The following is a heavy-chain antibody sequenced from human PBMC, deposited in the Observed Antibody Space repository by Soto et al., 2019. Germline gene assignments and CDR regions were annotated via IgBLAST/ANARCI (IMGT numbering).Heavy chain of an antibody. CDR1: GGAISSYY. V-gene: IGHV4-4*07. J-gene: IGHJ6*02. D-gene: IGHD3-3*02. CDR3: ARVAFSYFGTDV. CDR2: VFISGST. Sequence: SETLSLTCSVPGGAISSYYWSWVRQPAGKGLEWIGRVFISGSTNYNAYLKSRVTMSIDTSKNEVSLTLRSVTAADTGVYYGARVAFSYFGTDVWGPGTTVTVSS.